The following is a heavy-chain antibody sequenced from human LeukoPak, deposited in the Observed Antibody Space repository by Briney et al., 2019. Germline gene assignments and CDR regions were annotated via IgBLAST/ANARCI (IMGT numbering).Heavy chain of an antibody. D-gene: IGHD2-15*01. V-gene: IGHV3-21*01. CDR1: GFTFGSYS. CDR3: ARGCSGGSCYDY. J-gene: IGHJ4*02. CDR2: ISTSSDYI. Sequence: GESLRLSCAASGFTFGSYSMNWVRQAPGKGLEWVSSISTSSDYIYYADSVKGRFTISRDNAENSLFLQVNSLRAEDTAVYYCARGCSGGSCYDYWGQGTLVTVSS.